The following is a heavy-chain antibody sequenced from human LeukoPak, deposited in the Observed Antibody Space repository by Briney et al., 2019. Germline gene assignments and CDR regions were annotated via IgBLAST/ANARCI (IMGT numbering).Heavy chain of an antibody. Sequence: GASVTVSFKASGYTFTSYYMHWVRQAPGQGLEWMGIINPSGGSTSYAQKFQGRVTMTRDTSTSTVYMELSSLRSEDTAVYYCARDPLKWTTSDAFDIWGQGTMVTVSS. CDR1: GYTFTSYY. J-gene: IGHJ3*02. CDR2: INPSGGST. CDR3: ARDPLKWTTSDAFDI. D-gene: IGHD2-2*01. V-gene: IGHV1-46*01.